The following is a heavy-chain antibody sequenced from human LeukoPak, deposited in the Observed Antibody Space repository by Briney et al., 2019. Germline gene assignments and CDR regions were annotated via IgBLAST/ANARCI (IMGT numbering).Heavy chain of an antibody. CDR3: AKGEITTTYRAGFDP. D-gene: IGHD3-22*01. V-gene: IGHV3-23*01. CDR2: ISGSGGST. Sequence: GGSLRLSCAASGFTFSSYAMSWVRQAPGKGLEWVSGISGSGGSTYYADSVKGRFTISRDNSKNTLYLQMNSLRAEDTAVYYCAKGEITTTYRAGFDPWGQGTLVTVSS. CDR1: GFTFSSYA. J-gene: IGHJ5*02.